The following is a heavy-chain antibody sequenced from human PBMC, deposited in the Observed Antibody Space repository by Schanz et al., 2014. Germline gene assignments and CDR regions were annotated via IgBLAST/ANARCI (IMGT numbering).Heavy chain of an antibody. CDR1: GYTFTSDS. CDR3: AKDQGSYGSGSCFNY. D-gene: IGHD3-10*01. CDR2: INLSGGST. V-gene: IGHV1-46*01. J-gene: IGHJ4*02. Sequence: QVHLVQSGAEVHKPGASLKISCKASGYTFTSDSMHWVRQAPGQGLEWMGMINLSGGSTNNAQKFQGRLTMTRDTSTSTVYMELSSLRSEDTAVYYCAKDQGSYGSGSCFNYWGPGTLVTVSS.